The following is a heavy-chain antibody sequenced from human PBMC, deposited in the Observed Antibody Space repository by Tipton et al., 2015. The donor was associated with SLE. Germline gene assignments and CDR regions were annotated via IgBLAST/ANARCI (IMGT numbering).Heavy chain of an antibody. CDR3: ARGISRSYQHFFDY. CDR1: GGYITSDIYY. CDR2: ITHSGIT. D-gene: IGHD3-10*01. Sequence: TLSLTCFVSGGYITSDIYYWGWIRQPPGKGLEWIGQITHSGITNYYPSLKSRVTISVDTSKNQFSLKLGSVTAADTAVYYCARGISRSYQHFFDYWGQGTLVTVSS. V-gene: IGHV4-39*07. J-gene: IGHJ4*02.